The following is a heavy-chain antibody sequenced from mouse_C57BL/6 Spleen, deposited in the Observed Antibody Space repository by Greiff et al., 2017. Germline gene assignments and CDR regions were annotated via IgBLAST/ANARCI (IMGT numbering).Heavy chain of an antibody. V-gene: IGHV14-1*01. CDR2: IDPEDGDT. CDR1: GFNIKDYY. J-gene: IGHJ3*01. Sequence: VQLQQSGAELVRPGASVKLSCTASGFNIKDYYMHWVKQRPEQGLEWIGRIDPEDGDTEYAQKFQGKATMTADTSSNTAYLQLSSLTSEDTAVYYCTTPWGYPWFAYWGQGTLVTVSA. D-gene: IGHD2-2*01. CDR3: TTPWGYPWFAY.